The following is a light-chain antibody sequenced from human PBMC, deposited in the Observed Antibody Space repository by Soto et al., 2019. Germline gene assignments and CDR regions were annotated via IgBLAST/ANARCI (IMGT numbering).Light chain of an antibody. V-gene: IGKV1-5*01. CDR2: DAS. J-gene: IGKJ4*01. CDR1: QSISSW. Sequence: DIQMTQSPSTLSASVGDRVTITCRASQSISSWLAWYQQKPGKPPKLLIYDASSLESGVPSRFSGSGSGTEYTLTISSLQPDDFAAYYCQQYNSYSLTVGGGTKVEIK. CDR3: QQYNSYSLT.